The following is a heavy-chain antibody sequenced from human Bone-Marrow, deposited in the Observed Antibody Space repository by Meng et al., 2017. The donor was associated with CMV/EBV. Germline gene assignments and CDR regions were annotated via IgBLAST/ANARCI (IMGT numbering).Heavy chain of an antibody. CDR3: AREMKYYDILSGYQPAALDI. J-gene: IGHJ3*02. V-gene: IGHV4-34*01. CDR1: GGSFSGYY. CDR2: INHSGST. D-gene: IGHD3-9*01. Sequence: GSLRLSCAVYGGSFSGYYWSWIRQPPGKGLEWIGEINHSGSTNYNPSLKSRVTISVDTSKNQLSLKLSSVTAADTAVYYCAREMKYYDILSGYQPAALDIWGQGTMVTVSS.